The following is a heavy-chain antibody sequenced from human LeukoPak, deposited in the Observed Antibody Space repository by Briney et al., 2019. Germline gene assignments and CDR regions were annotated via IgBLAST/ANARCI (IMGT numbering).Heavy chain of an antibody. CDR1: GGSISSGGYY. D-gene: IGHD3-22*01. V-gene: IGHV4-31*03. CDR3: ARAQYYYDSSGYYPYYFDY. Sequence: SQTLSLTCTVSGGSISSGGYYWSWIRQHPGKGLEWIGYIYYSGSTYYNPSLKSRVTISVDTSKNQFSLKLSSVTAADTAVYYCARAQYYYDSSGYYPYYFDYWGQGTLVTVSS. CDR2: IYYSGST. J-gene: IGHJ4*02.